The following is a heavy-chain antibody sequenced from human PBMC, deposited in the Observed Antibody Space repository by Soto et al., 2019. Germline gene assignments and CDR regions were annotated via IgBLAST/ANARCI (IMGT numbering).Heavy chain of an antibody. V-gene: IGHV3-23*01. J-gene: IGHJ5*02. CDR3: AKELGYCSSTSCTSWFDP. Sequence: GGSLRLSCAASGFTFSSYAMSWVRQAPGKGLEWVSAISGSGGSTYYADSVKGRFTISRDNSKNTLYLQMNSLRAEDTAVYYCAKELGYCSSTSCTSWFDPWGQGTLVTVS. D-gene: IGHD2-2*01. CDR2: ISGSGGST. CDR1: GFTFSSYA.